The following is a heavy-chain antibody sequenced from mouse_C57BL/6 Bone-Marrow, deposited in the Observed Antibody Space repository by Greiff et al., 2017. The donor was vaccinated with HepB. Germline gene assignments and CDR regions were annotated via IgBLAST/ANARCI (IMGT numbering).Heavy chain of an antibody. Sequence: EVKLQQSGPELVKPGASVKISCKASGYTFTDYYMNWVKQSHGKSLEWIGDINPNNGGTSYNQKFKGKATLTVDKSSSTAYMELRSLTSEDSAVYYCASGGSSHYFDYWGQGTTLTVSS. CDR1: GYTFTDYY. CDR3: ASGGSSHYFDY. CDR2: INPNNGGT. D-gene: IGHD1-1*01. V-gene: IGHV1-26*01. J-gene: IGHJ2*01.